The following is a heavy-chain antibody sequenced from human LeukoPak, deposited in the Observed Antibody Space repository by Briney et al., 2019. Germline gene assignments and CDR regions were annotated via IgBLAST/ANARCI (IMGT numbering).Heavy chain of an antibody. V-gene: IGHV3-23*01. J-gene: IGHJ4*02. CDR2: ISGSGGST. CDR1: GLTFSSYG. CDR3: AKDLSLRGDY. Sequence: PGGTLRLSCAASGLTFSSYGMSWVRQAPGKGLEWVSAISGSGGSTYYADSVKGRFTISRDNSKNTLYLQMNSLRAEDTAVYYCAKDLSLRGDYWGQGTLVTVSS. D-gene: IGHD3-10*01.